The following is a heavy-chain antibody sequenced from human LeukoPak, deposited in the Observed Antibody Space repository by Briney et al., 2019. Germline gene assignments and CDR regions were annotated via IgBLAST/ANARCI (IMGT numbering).Heavy chain of an antibody. CDR3: ARGRQWLGAIDY. D-gene: IGHD6-19*01. CDR1: GGSVSSGDYH. Sequence: RSSETLSLTCTVSGGSVSSGDYHWSWIRQPPGKGLEWIGHIYYSGSTYYNPSRKSRVSISVDTSKNQFSLKLSSVTAADTAVYYCARGRQWLGAIDYWGQGTLVTVSS. J-gene: IGHJ4*02. CDR2: IYYSGST. V-gene: IGHV4-30-4*01.